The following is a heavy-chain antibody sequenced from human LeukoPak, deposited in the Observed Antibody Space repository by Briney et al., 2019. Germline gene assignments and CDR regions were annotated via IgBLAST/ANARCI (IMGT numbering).Heavy chain of an antibody. CDR1: GFTFSGYA. Sequence: TGGSLRLSCAASGFTFSGYAMSLVRQAPGKGLEWVSTITRGGAGTYYADPVKGRFTISRDNSKNTLYLRVNSLRAEDTAVYYCARDHPNCVGTDCLLFDYWGQGTLVTVSS. D-gene: IGHD2-21*01. J-gene: IGHJ4*02. V-gene: IGHV3-23*01. CDR3: ARDHPNCVGTDCLLFDY. CDR2: ITRGGAGT.